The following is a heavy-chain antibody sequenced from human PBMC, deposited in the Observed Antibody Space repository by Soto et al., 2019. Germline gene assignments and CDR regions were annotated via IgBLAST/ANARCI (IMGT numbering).Heavy chain of an antibody. J-gene: IGHJ3*02. V-gene: IGHV4-39*01. CDR1: GGSISSSSYY. Sequence: QLQLQESGPGLVKPSETLSLTCTVSGGSISSSSYYWGWIRQPPGKGLEWIGSIYYSGSTYYNPSLNSRVTISVDTSKNQFSLKLSSVTAADTAVYYCARSYSSSWYVSMRSSLDAFDIWGQGTMVTVSS. D-gene: IGHD6-13*01. CDR2: IYYSGST. CDR3: ARSYSSSWYVSMRSSLDAFDI.